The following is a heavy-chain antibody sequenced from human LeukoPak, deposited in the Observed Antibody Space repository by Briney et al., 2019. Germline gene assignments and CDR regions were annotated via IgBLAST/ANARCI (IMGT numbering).Heavy chain of an antibody. Sequence: GGSLRLSWAASGFTFSSYAMSWVRQAPGKGLEWVSAISGSGGSTYYADSVKGRFTISRDNSKNTLFLQMNSLRAEDTAVYYCAKAQYYDSSGVDYWGQGTLVTVSS. J-gene: IGHJ4*02. D-gene: IGHD3-22*01. CDR1: GFTFSSYA. CDR2: ISGSGGST. V-gene: IGHV3-23*01. CDR3: AKAQYYDSSGVDY.